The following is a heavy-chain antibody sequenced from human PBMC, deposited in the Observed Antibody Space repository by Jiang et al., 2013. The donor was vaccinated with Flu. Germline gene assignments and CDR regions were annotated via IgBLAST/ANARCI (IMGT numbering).Heavy chain of an antibody. D-gene: IGHD3-22*01. CDR2: IRSKAYGGTT. Sequence: DYAMSWFARRPGKGLEWVGFIRSKAYGGTTEYAASVKGRFTISRDDSKSIAYLQMNSLKTEDTAVYYCTRDYYDSSGYSAFDIWGQGTMVTVSS. CDR1: DYA. CDR3: TRDYYDSSGYSAFDI. V-gene: IGHV3-49*03. J-gene: IGHJ3*02.